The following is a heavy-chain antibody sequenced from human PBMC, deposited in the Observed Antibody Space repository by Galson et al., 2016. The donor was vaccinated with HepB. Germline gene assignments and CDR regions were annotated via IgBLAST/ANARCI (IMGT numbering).Heavy chain of an antibody. J-gene: IGHJ4*02. D-gene: IGHD6-13*01. Sequence: SETLSLTCTVSGGSISNYYWNWIRQPPGKGLEWIGFIYSSGSTNYNPSLKSRVTIAIDTSTNQYSLKLSSVTAADTAVYYCARVSAAGGTRLFDYWDQGTLVTVSS. CDR3: ARVSAAGGTRLFDY. V-gene: IGHV4-59*01. CDR2: IYSSGST. CDR1: GGSISNYY.